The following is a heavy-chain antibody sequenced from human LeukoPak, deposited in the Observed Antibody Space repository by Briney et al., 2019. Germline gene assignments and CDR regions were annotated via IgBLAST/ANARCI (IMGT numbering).Heavy chain of an antibody. CDR3: ATSHDVKTAPYDL. D-gene: IGHD2-21*01. Sequence: SETLSLTCTVSGGSISSYCWSWVRQPSGKGLEWIGYIFTSGNTDYNPSLKSRVTMSVDTSKNQVSMEMRFLTAADTAVYYCATSHDVKTAPYDLWGQGTLVTVSS. V-gene: IGHV4-4*09. CDR2: IFTSGNT. CDR1: GGSISSYC. J-gene: IGHJ5*02.